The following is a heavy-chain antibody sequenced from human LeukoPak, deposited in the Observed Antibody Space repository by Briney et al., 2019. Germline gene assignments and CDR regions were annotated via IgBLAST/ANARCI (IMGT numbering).Heavy chain of an antibody. V-gene: IGHV3-7*01. CDR3: SXEXAYXYGSGSSSDY. J-gene: IGHJ4*02. CDR1: GFTFSSYW. Sequence: GESLKISCAASGFTFSSYWMSWVRQAPGKGLEWVANIKQDGSEKYYVDSVEGRFTISRDNAKNSLYLQMNSLRAEETAVYYCSXEXAYXYGSGSSSDYWGQGTLVTVSS. D-gene: IGHD3-10*01. CDR2: IKQDGSEK.